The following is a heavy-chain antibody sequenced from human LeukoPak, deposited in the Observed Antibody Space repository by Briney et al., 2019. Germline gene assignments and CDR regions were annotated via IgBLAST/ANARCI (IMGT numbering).Heavy chain of an antibody. V-gene: IGHV4-39*01. CDR2: IYYSGST. CDR3: ARVSVSYEQNYYYYMDV. J-gene: IGHJ6*03. CDR1: GGSISSSSYY. Sequence: PSETLSLTCTVSGGSISSSSYYWGWIRQPPGKGLEWIGSIYYSGSTYYNPSLKSRVTISVDTSKSQFSLKLSSVTAADTAVYYCARVSVSYEQNYYYYMDVWGKGTTVTISS. D-gene: IGHD1-26*01.